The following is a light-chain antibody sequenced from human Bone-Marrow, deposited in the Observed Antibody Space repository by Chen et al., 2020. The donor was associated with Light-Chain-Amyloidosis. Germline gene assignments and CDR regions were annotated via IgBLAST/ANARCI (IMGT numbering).Light chain of an antibody. J-gene: IGLJ3*02. V-gene: IGLV3-21*02. CDR3: QVWDRSSDRPV. Sequence: SYVLTQPSSVSVAPGQTATIACGGNNIGSTSVRWYQQTPGQAPLLVVYDYSDRPSGIPERLSGSNSGTTATLTISRVEAGDEADYYCQVWDRSSDRPVFGGGTKLTVL. CDR2: DYS. CDR1: NIGSTS.